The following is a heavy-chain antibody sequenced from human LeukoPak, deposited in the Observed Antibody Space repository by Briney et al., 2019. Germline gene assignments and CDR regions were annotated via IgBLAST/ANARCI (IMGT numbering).Heavy chain of an antibody. Sequence: KPGGSLRLSCTASGFTFSRYDMSWVRQAPGKGLEWVSYISSSSSYIYYADSVKGRFTISRDNAKNSLYLQMNSLRAEDTAVYYCARVDAFDLWGQGTMVTVSS. J-gene: IGHJ3*01. V-gene: IGHV3-21*01. CDR1: GFTFSRYD. CDR3: ARVDAFDL. CDR2: ISSSSSYI.